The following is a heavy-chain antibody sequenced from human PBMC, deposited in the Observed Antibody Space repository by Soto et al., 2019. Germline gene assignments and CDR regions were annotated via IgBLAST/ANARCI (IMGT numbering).Heavy chain of an antibody. CDR3: AREKEVSGLWFGELLPNVVFDP. CDR2: INSDGSST. D-gene: IGHD3-10*01. CDR1: GFTFSSYW. J-gene: IGHJ5*02. V-gene: IGHV3-74*01. Sequence: PGGSLRLSCAASGFTFSSYWMHWVRQAPGKGLVWVSRINSDGSSTSYADSVKGRFTISRDNAKNTLYLQMNSLRAEDTAVYYCAREKEVSGLWFGELLPNVVFDPWGQGTLVTVSS.